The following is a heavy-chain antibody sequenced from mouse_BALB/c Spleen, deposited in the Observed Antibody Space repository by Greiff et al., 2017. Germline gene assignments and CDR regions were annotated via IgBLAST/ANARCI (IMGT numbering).Heavy chain of an antibody. CDR3: AYIYYGYDDYAMDY. CDR2: IDPANGNT. Sequence: EVQLQQSGAELVKPGASVKLSCTASGFNIKDTYMHWVKQRPEQGLEWIGRIDPANGNTKYDPKFQGKATITADTSSNTAYLQLSSLTSEDTAVYYCAYIYYGYDDYAMDYWGQGTSVTVSS. J-gene: IGHJ4*01. V-gene: IGHV14-3*02. D-gene: IGHD2-2*01. CDR1: GFNIKDTY.